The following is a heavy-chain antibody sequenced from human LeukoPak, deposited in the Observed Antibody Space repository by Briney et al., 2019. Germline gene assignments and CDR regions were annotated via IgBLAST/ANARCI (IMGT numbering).Heavy chain of an antibody. CDR2: VSGGGTT. V-gene: IGHV3-53*01. D-gene: IGHD6-6*01. J-gene: IGHJ4*02. CDR3: ARAPAGHVLDF. Sequence: GGSLRLSCAASGFTISGNYMAWVRQAPVKGLEWVSVVSGGGTTDYADSVKGRFTISRDDSKNTLYLQMNSLRAEDTAVYYCARAPAGHVLDFWGQGSLVTVCS. CDR1: GFTISGNY.